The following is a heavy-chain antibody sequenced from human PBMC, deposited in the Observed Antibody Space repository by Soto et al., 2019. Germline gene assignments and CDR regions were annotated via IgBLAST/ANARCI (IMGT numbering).Heavy chain of an antibody. CDR3: ARDVGHCSAGKCYTLFDS. CDR1: GFTFSTYW. V-gene: IGHV3-7*01. J-gene: IGHJ4*02. CDR2: IKEDGSEK. Sequence: EVQLVESGGDLVQPGGSLRLSCAASGFTFSTYWMSWVRQAPGKGLEWVANIKEDGSEKYYVESVKGRFTISRDNAKNSLYLHMNSLRAEDTAIYYCARDVGHCSAGKCYTLFDSWGQGTLVTVSS. D-gene: IGHD2-15*01.